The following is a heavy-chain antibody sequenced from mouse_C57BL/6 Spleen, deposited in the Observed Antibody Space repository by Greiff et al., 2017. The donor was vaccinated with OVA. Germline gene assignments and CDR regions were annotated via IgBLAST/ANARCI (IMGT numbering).Heavy chain of an antibody. V-gene: IGHV3-6*01. CDR3: ARRYYGLDY. CDR1: GYSITSGYY. D-gene: IGHD1-1*01. CDR2: ISYDGSN. J-gene: IGHJ2*01. Sequence: EVQVVESGPGLVKPSQSLSLTCSVTGYSITSGYYWNWIRQFPGNKLEWMGYISYDGSNNYNPSLKNRISITRDTSKNQFFLKLNSVTTEDTATYYCARRYYGLDYWGQGTTLTVSS.